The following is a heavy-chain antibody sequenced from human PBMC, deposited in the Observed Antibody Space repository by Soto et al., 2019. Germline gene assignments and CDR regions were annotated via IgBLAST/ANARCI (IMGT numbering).Heavy chain of an antibody. V-gene: IGHV4-59*01. D-gene: IGHD2-2*01. Sequence: PSETLSLSCTVSGGSISYYYWSWIRQSPGKGLEWIGYIYYSGSTDYNPSLKSRVTISVEKSKRQFSLKLNSVTTADTAVYYCAREGACTGNTCYVGYFDYWGQGALVTVS. CDR3: AREGACTGNTCYVGYFDY. CDR2: IYYSGST. CDR1: GGSISYYY. J-gene: IGHJ4*02.